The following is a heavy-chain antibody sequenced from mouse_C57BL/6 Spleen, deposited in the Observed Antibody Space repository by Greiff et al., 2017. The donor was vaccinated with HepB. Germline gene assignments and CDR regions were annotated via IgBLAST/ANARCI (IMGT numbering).Heavy chain of an antibody. J-gene: IGHJ1*03. V-gene: IGHV14-4*01. Sequence: EVQLQQSGAELVRPGASVKLSCTASGFNIKDDYMHWVKQRPEQGLEWIGWIDPENGDTEYASKFQGKATITADTSSNTAYLQLSSLTSEDTAVYYCTTRMTTVPWYFDVWGTGTTVTVSS. CDR1: GFNIKDDY. D-gene: IGHD1-1*01. CDR2: IDPENGDT. CDR3: TTRMTTVPWYFDV.